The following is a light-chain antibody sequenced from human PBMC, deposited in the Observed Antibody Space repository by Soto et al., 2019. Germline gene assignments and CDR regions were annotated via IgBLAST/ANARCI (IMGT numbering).Light chain of an antibody. CDR2: DVN. CDR1: SGDIGAYNY. Sequence: QSALTQPASVSGSPGQSITISCTGTSGDIGAYNYVSWYQQHPGKAPKLMIFDVNDRPSGISNRFSGSKSGNTASLTISGLQAEDEADYYCISYTTSSVVVFGGGTKVTVL. V-gene: IGLV2-14*03. CDR3: ISYTTSSVVV. J-gene: IGLJ3*02.